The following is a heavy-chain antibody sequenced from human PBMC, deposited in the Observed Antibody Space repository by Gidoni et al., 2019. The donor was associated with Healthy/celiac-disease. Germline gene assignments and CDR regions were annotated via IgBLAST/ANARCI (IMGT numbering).Heavy chain of an antibody. D-gene: IGHD3-10*01. Sequence: EVQLVESGGGLVQPGGSLRLSCAASGFTFSSYEMNWVRKAPGKGLEWVSYISSSGSTIYYEDAVKGRFTISRDNAKNSLYLQRNSLRAEDTAVYYCARVSRDYGSGSYYKLDYWGQGTLVTVSS. CDR3: ARVSRDYGSGSYYKLDY. V-gene: IGHV3-48*03. CDR1: GFTFSSYE. CDR2: ISSSGSTI. J-gene: IGHJ4*02.